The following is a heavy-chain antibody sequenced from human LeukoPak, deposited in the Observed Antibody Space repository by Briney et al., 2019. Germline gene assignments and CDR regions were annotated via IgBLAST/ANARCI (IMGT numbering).Heavy chain of an antibody. CDR1: GYTFNSFDGSG. J-gene: IGHJ4*02. CDR3: ARDERRAAAGSKYYFDY. CDR2: VSAYNGDR. V-gene: IGHV1-18*01. Sequence: EASVKVSCKTSGYTFNSFDGSGISWLRQAPGQGLEWMGWVSAYNGDRNYSPRFQGRVTVTADTSTTTAYMELTNLRPDDTAIYYCARDERRAAAGSKYYFDYWGQGTLVTVSS. D-gene: IGHD6-13*01.